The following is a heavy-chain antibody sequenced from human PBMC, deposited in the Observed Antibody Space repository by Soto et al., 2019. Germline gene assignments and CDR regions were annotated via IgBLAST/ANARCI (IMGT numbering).Heavy chain of an antibody. CDR1: GGSISSSSYY. Sequence: SETLSLTCTVSGGSISSSSYYWGWIRQPPGKGLEWIGCIYYSGSTYYNPSLKSRVTISLDTSKNQFSLKLSSVTAVDTAVYYCARTGGPIWSGSYIDSWGQGTLVTVSS. D-gene: IGHD3-3*01. J-gene: IGHJ4*02. CDR2: IYYSGST. CDR3: ARTGGPIWSGSYIDS. V-gene: IGHV4-39*07.